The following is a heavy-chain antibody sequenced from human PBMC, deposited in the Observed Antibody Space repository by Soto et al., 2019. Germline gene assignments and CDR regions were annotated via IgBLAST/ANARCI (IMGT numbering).Heavy chain of an antibody. CDR2: IYYSGST. CDR1: GGSISSSSYY. V-gene: IGHV4-39*02. CDR3: AREGGYISGFDY. D-gene: IGHD3-22*01. Sequence: KPSETLSLTCTVSGGSISSSSYYWGWIRQPPGKGLEWIGSIYYSGSTYYNPSLKSRVTISVDTSKNQFSLKLSSVTAADTAVYYCAREGGYISGFDYWGQGTLVTVSS. J-gene: IGHJ4*02.